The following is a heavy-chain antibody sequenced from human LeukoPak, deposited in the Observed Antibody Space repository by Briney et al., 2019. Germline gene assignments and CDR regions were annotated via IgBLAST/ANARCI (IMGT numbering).Heavy chain of an antibody. CDR2: INAGNGNT. D-gene: IGHD6-19*01. Sequence: PGGSLRLSCAASGFTFTSYAMHWVRQAPGQRLEWMGWINAGNGNTKYSQKFQGRVTITRDTSASTAYMELSSLRPEDTAVYYCARAAASGWYYFDYWGQGTLVTVSS. J-gene: IGHJ4*02. CDR3: ARAAASGWYYFDY. V-gene: IGHV1-3*01. CDR1: GFTFTSYA.